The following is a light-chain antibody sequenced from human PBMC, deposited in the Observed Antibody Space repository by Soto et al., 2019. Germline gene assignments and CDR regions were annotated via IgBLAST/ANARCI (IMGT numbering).Light chain of an antibody. V-gene: IGLV2-14*01. J-gene: IGLJ1*01. Sequence: QSALTQPASVSGSPGQSITISCTGTSSDVGGYNYVSWYQQHPGKAPKLMIYDVSDRPSGVSNRFSGSKSGNTASLTISGLQAEDEADYYCSSYTSSSTYFFGTGTKVTVL. CDR3: SSYTSSSTYF. CDR2: DVS. CDR1: SSDVGGYNY.